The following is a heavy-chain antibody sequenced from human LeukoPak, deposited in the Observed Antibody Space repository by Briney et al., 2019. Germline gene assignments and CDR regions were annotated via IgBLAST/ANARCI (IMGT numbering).Heavy chain of an antibody. D-gene: IGHD6-13*01. CDR1: GGSFSGYY. CDR2: INHSGST. V-gene: IGHV4-34*01. J-gene: IGHJ1*01. CDR3: AKPRDSSSWGYFQH. Sequence: SETLSLTCAVYGGSFSGYYWSWIRLPPGKGLEWIGEINHSGSTNYNPSLKSRVTISVDTSKNQFSLKLSSVTAADTAVYYCAKPRDSSSWGYFQHWGQGTLVTVSS.